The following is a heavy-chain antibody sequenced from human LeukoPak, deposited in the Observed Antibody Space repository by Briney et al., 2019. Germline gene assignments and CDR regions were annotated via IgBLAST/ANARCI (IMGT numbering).Heavy chain of an antibody. CDR3: ARDLAATIPVIY. CDR2: INPNSGGT. CDR1: GYTFTGYY. D-gene: IGHD5-12*01. J-gene: IGHJ4*02. Sequence: GASVKVSCKASGYTFTGYYMHWVRQAPGQGLEWMGWINPNSGGTNYAQKFQGRVTMTRDTSISTAYMELSRPRSDDTAVYYCARDLAATIPVIYWGQGTLVTVSS. V-gene: IGHV1-2*02.